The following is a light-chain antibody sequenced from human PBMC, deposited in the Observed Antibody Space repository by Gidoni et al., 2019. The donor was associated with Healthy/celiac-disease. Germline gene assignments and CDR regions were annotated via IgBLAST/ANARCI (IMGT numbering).Light chain of an antibody. CDR3: QQYDNLLT. CDR1: QDISNY. J-gene: IGKJ4*01. CDR2: DAS. V-gene: IGKV1-33*01. Sequence: DTQMTQSPSSLSASVGDRVTITCQASQDISNYLNWYQQKPGKAPKLLIYDASNVETGVPSRFSGSGSGTDFTFTISSLQPEDIATYYCQQYDNLLTFXGXTKVEIK.